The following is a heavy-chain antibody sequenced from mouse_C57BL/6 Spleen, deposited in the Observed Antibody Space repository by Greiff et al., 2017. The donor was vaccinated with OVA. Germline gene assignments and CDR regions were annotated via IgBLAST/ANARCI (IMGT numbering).Heavy chain of an antibody. J-gene: IGHJ2*01. Sequence: QVQLQQPGAELVKPGASVKLSCKASGYTFTSYWMHWVKQRPGQGLEWIGMIHPNSGSTNYTEKFKSKATLTVDKSSSTAYMQLSSLTSEDSAVYYCARVITVVEIEDDFEDWGEGTALTVSS. CDR2: IHPNSGST. CDR3: ARVITVVEIEDDFED. D-gene: IGHD1-1*01. V-gene: IGHV1-64*01. CDR1: GYTFTSYW.